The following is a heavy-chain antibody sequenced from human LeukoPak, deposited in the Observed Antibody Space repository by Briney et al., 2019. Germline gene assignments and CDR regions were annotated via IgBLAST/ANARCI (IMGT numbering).Heavy chain of an antibody. J-gene: IGHJ4*02. D-gene: IGHD3-10*01. Sequence: GGSLRLSCETSGFTFSNYAMTWVRQAPGQGLECVSAISGSAGGTYYADSVKGRFTISRDDPHNTLYLQMNSLRAEDTAVYFCARGGVDYYGSGTYYLMYYFDYWGQGALVTVSS. CDR3: ARGGVDYYGSGTYYLMYYFDY. CDR1: GFTFSNYA. V-gene: IGHV3-23*01. CDR2: ISGSAGGT.